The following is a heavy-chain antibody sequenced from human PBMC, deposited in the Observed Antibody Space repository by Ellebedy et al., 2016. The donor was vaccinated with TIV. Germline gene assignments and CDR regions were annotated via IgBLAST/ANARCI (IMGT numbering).Heavy chain of an antibody. J-gene: IGHJ6*02. CDR2: IIPIFGTA. CDR3: ARDYCSSTSCYYPSAYYYYYGMDV. Sequence: SVKVSXKASGGTFSSYAISWVRQAPGQGLEWMGGIIPIFGTANYAQKFQCRVTITADESTSTAYMELSSLRSEDTAVYYCARDYCSSTSCYYPSAYYYYYGMDVWGQGTTVTVSS. CDR1: GGTFSSYA. V-gene: IGHV1-69*13. D-gene: IGHD2-2*01.